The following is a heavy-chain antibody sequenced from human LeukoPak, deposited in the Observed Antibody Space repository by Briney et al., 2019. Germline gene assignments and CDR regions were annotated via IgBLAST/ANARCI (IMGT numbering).Heavy chain of an antibody. CDR2: IYYSGST. Sequence: SETLSLTCTVSGGSISSYHWSWFRQAPGKGLEWIGYIYYSGSTNYNPSPKSRVTISVDTSKNQFSLKLSSVTAADTAVYYCARDLLGASYRNFDCWGQGTLVTVSS. J-gene: IGHJ4*02. V-gene: IGHV4-59*01. CDR1: GGSISSYH. CDR3: ARDLLGASYRNFDC. D-gene: IGHD1-26*01.